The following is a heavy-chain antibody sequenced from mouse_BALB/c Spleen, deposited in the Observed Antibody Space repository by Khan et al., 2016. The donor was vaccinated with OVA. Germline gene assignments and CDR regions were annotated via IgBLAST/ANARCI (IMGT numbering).Heavy chain of an antibody. Sequence: VQLKESGPELVKPGTSVKMSCKASGYIFTNYLIHWVKQKPGQGLEWIGYINPYNGATKYNERFKGKATLTSDKSSITAYMEVTSLTSEDSAVYSCARGNWQSYYFDYWGQGTTRTVSS. V-gene: IGHV1S136*01. D-gene: IGHD4-1*01. CDR3: ARGNWQSYYFDY. J-gene: IGHJ2*01. CDR1: GYIFTNYL. CDR2: INPYNGAT.